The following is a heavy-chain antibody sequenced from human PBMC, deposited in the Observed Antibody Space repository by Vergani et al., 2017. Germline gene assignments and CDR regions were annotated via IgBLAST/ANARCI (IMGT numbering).Heavy chain of an antibody. CDR1: GFTFSSYG. CDR2: ISYDGSNK. CDR3: ARGGTFDWLPYGMDV. D-gene: IGHD3-9*01. J-gene: IGHJ6*02. V-gene: IGHV3-30*03. Sequence: QVQLVESGGGVVQPGRSLRLSCAASGFTFSSYGMHWVRQAPGKGLEWVAVISYDGSNKYYADSVKGRFTISRDNSKNTLYLQMNSLRAEDTAVYYCARGGTFDWLPYGMDVWGQGTTVTVSS.